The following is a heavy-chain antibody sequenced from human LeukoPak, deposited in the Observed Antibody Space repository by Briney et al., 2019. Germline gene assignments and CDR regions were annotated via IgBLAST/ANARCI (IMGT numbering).Heavy chain of an antibody. D-gene: IGHD2-2*01. CDR1: GYTFTSYG. J-gene: IGHJ4*02. CDR3: ARGSVYCSSTSCNPTHFDY. CDR2: ISAYNGNT. Sequence: ASVKVSCKASGYTFTSYGISWVRQAPGQGLEWMGWISAYNGNTNYAQKLQGRVTMTTDTSTSTAYMELRSLRSDDTAVYYCARGSVYCSSTSCNPTHFDYWGQGTLVTVSS. V-gene: IGHV1-18*01.